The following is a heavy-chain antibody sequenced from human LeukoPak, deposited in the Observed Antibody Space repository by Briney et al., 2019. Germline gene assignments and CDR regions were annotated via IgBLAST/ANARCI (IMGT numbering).Heavy chain of an antibody. CDR3: ARLAYCGDDCYSNAFDI. D-gene: IGHD2-21*01. Sequence: SETLSLTCTVSGGSISSGSYYWSWIRQPAGKGLEWIGRIYTSGSTNYNPSLKSRVTISVDTSKNQFSLKLSSVTAADTAVYYCARLAYCGDDCYSNAFDIWGQGTMVTVSS. J-gene: IGHJ3*02. CDR1: GGSISSGSYY. CDR2: IYTSGST. V-gene: IGHV4-61*02.